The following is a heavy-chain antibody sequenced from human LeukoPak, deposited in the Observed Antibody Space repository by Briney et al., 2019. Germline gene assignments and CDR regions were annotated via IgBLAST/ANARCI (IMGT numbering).Heavy chain of an antibody. J-gene: IGHJ4*02. V-gene: IGHV3-11*01. D-gene: IGHD6-19*01. CDR3: ASHSSGWYSRRYFDY. Sequence: PGGSLRLSCAASRFTFRDYYMSWIRQAPGKGLEWVSYISSSGSTIYYADSVKGRFTISRDNAKNSLYLQMNSLRAEDTAVYYCASHSSGWYSRRYFDYWGQGTLVTVSS. CDR1: RFTFRDYY. CDR2: ISSSGSTI.